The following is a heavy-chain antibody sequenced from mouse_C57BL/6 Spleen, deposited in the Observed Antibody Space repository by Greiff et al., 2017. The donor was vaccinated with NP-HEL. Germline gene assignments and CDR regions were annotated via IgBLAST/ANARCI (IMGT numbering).Heavy chain of an antibody. J-gene: IGHJ1*03. D-gene: IGHD2-5*01. CDR2: IDPSDSYT. Sequence: QVQLQQPGAELVMPGASVKLSCKASGYTFTSYWMHWVKQRPGQGLEWIGEIDPSDSYTNYNQKFKGKSTLTVDKSSSTAYMQLSSLTSEDSAVYYCASYSNYSSFDVWGTVTTVTVSS. V-gene: IGHV1-69*01. CDR3: ASYSNYSSFDV. CDR1: GYTFTSYW.